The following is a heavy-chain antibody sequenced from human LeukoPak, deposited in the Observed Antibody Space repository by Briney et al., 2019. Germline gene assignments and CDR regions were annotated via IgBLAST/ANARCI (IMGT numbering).Heavy chain of an antibody. V-gene: IGHV3-23*01. J-gene: IGHJ4*02. D-gene: IGHD3-9*01. Sequence: VXXXPGXXXXXXSAISGSGGSTYYADSVKGRFTISRDNSKNTLYLQMNSLRAEDTAVYYCAKDGTDILTGDDYWGQGTLVTVSS. CDR3: AKDGTDILTGDDY. CDR2: ISGSGGST.